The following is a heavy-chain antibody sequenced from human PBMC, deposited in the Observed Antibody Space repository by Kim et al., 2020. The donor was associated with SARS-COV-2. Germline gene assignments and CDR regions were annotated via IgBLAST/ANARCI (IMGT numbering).Heavy chain of an antibody. CDR1: GGTFSSYA. J-gene: IGHJ4*02. D-gene: IGHD5-18*01. CDR2: IIPIFGTA. Sequence: SVKVSCKASGGTFSSYAISWVRQAPGQGLEWMGGIIPIFGTANYAQKFQGRVTITADKSTSTAYMELSSLRSEDTAVYYCARDRDDDHTAMVTFGYWGQGTLVTVSS. CDR3: ARDRDDDHTAMVTFGY. V-gene: IGHV1-69*06.